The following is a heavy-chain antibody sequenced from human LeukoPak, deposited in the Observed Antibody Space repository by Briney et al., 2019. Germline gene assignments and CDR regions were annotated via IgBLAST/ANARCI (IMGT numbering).Heavy chain of an antibody. V-gene: IGHV3-74*01. D-gene: IGHD1-26*01. CDR1: GFTFSSSW. J-gene: IGHJ4*02. CDR2: MNNDVSTI. Sequence: GGSLGLSCVASGFTFSSSWLHWVRQAPGKGLVWVSRMNNDVSTINYADSVKGRFTISRDNAKNTLYLQMNSLRAEDTGVYYCARAGSYRFDYWGQGTLVTVSS. CDR3: ARAGSYRFDY.